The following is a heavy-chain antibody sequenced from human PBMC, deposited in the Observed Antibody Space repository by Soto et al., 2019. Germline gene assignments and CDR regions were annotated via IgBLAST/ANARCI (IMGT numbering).Heavy chain of an antibody. D-gene: IGHD3-10*01. Sequence: SETLSLTCTASGGSISSGGYYWSWIRQHPGKGLEWIGYIYYSGSTYYNPSLKSRVTISVDTSKNQFSLKLSSVTAADTAVYYCARTLWFGELAPYFDYWGQGTLVTVSS. CDR1: GGSISSGGYY. CDR2: IYYSGST. J-gene: IGHJ4*02. CDR3: ARTLWFGELAPYFDY. V-gene: IGHV4-31*03.